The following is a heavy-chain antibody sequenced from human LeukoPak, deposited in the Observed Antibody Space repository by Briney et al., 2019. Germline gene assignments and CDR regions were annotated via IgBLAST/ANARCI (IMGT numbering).Heavy chain of an antibody. CDR1: GFTFSSYA. CDR3: ARAARLWCGEKSWFDP. J-gene: IGHJ5*02. D-gene: IGHD3-10*01. V-gene: IGHV3-30*04. Sequence: GGSLRLSCAASGFTFSSYAMHWVRQAPGKGLEWVAVISYDGSNKYYADSVKGRFTISRDNSKNTLYLQMNSLRAEDTAVYYCARAARLWCGEKSWFDPWGQGTLVTVSS. CDR2: ISYDGSNK.